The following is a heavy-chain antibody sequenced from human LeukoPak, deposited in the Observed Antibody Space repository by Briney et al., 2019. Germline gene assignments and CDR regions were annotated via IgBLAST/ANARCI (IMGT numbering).Heavy chain of an antibody. CDR3: AKDRLGALLYFDS. Sequence: PGGSLRLSCAASGFTFSSYGMSWVRQPPGKGLEWVSAISGSGGTTYYADSVKGRFTISRDNSMNTLYLQMSSLRAEDTAVYSCAKDRLGALLYFDSWGQGTLVTVSS. CDR1: GFTFSSYG. J-gene: IGHJ4*02. CDR2: ISGSGGTT. D-gene: IGHD1-26*01. V-gene: IGHV3-23*01.